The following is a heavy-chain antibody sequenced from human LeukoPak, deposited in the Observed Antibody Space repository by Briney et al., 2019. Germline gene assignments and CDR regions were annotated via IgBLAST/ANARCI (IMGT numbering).Heavy chain of an antibody. V-gene: IGHV1-46*01. Sequence: ASVKVSCKASGYTFTSYYMHWVRQAPGQGLEWMGIINPSGGSTSYAQKFQGRVTMTRDMSTSTVYMELSSLRSEDTAVYYCAILTCTNGVCEGFDYWGQGTLVTVSS. CDR3: AILTCTNGVCEGFDY. D-gene: IGHD2-8*01. CDR1: GYTFTSYY. CDR2: INPSGGST. J-gene: IGHJ4*02.